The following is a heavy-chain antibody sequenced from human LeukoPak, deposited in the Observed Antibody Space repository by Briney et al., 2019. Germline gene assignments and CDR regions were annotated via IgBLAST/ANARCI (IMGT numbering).Heavy chain of an antibody. CDR1: GFTFSNAW. CDR3: TTANPGYYDSSGYYFDY. D-gene: IGHD3-22*01. Sequence: GGSLRLSCAASGFTFSNAWMSWVRQAPGKGLEWVGRIKSKTDGGTTDYAAPVKGRFTISRDDSKNTLYLQMNSLKTEDTAVYYCTTANPGYYDSSGYYFDYWGQGTLVTVSS. CDR2: IKSKTDGGTT. J-gene: IGHJ4*02. V-gene: IGHV3-15*01.